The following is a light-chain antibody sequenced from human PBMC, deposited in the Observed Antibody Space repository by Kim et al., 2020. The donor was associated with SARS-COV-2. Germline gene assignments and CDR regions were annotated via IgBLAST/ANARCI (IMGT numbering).Light chain of an antibody. CDR2: GNT. V-gene: IGLV1-40*01. CDR1: TSNIGAGYD. Sequence: QSVLTQPPSVSGAPGQRVTISYTGSTSNIGAGYDVHWYQQLPRTAPKLLIYGNTDRPSGVPDRFSGSNSGTSASLAITGLQAEDEADYYCQSYDTSLSADVFGGGTQLTVL. J-gene: IGLJ3*02. CDR3: QSYDTSLSADV.